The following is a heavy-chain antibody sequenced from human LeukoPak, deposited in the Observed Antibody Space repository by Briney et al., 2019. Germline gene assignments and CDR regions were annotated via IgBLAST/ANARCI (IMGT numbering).Heavy chain of an antibody. CDR2: ISSSSRTI. D-gene: IGHD7-27*01. CDR1: GFTLSSYS. CDR3: AKKVPANWGSYFDY. J-gene: IGHJ4*02. V-gene: IGHV3-48*01. Sequence: PGGSLRLSCAASGFTLSSYSMNWVRQAPGKGLEWVSYISSSSRTIYYADSVKGRFTIFRDNAKNSLFLQMNSLRAEDTAVYYCAKKVPANWGSYFDYWGQGTLVTVSS.